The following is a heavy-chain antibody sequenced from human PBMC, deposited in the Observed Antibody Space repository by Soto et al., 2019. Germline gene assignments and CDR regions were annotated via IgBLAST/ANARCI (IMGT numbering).Heavy chain of an antibody. J-gene: IGHJ1*01. CDR2: INHSGST. CDR3: ARGSVARYYYDAFEYFQH. CDR1: GGSFSGYY. V-gene: IGHV4-34*01. Sequence: QVQLQQWGAGLLKPSETLSLTCAVYGGSFSGYYWSWIRQPPGKGLEWIGEINHSGSTNYNPSLKSRVTISVDTSKNQFSLKLSSVTAADTAVYYCARGSVARYYYDAFEYFQHWGQGTLVTVSS. D-gene: IGHD3-22*01.